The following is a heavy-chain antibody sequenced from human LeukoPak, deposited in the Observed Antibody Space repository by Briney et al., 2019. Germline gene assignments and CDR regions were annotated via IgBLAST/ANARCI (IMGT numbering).Heavy chain of an antibody. D-gene: IGHD3-10*01. Sequence: GGSLRLSCAASGFTFSNYAMSWVRQAPKKGLVWVSRINTDGSRTTYADSVKGRFTISRDNAKNTVYLQMNSLRAEDTAVYYCARVASGSYNWFDPWGQGTLVTVSS. CDR2: INTDGSRT. CDR3: ARVASGSYNWFDP. CDR1: GFTFSNYA. J-gene: IGHJ5*02. V-gene: IGHV3-74*01.